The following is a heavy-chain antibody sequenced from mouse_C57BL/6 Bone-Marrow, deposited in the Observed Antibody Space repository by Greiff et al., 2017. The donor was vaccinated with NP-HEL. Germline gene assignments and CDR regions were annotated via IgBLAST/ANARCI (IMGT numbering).Heavy chain of an antibody. D-gene: IGHD1-1*02. J-gene: IGHJ1*03. CDR3: ARCYGAYWYFDV. CDR2: INPSSGYT. Sequence: QVQLQQSGAELARPGASVKMSCKASGYTFTSYTMHWVKQRPGQGLEWIGYINPSSGYTKYIQKFKDKATLTADKSSSTAYMQLSSLTSEDSAVYDCARCYGAYWYFDVWGTGTTVTVSS. V-gene: IGHV1-4*01. CDR1: GYTFTSYT.